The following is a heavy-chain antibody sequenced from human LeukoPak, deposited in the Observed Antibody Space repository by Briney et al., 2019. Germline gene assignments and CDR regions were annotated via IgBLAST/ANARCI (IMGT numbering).Heavy chain of an antibody. CDR3: ARRSPVVSRPFGP. Sequence: ASVKVSCKASGYTFTSYYMHWVRQAPGQGLEWMGIINPSGGSTSYAQKFQGRVTVTRDMSTSTVYMELSSLRSEDTAVYYCARRSPVVSRPFGPWGQGTLVTVSS. CDR2: INPSGGST. D-gene: IGHD2-21*01. J-gene: IGHJ5*02. V-gene: IGHV1-46*01. CDR1: GYTFTSYY.